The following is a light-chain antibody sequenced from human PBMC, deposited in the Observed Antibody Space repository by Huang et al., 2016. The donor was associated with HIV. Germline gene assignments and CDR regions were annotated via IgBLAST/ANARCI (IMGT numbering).Light chain of an antibody. CDR1: QSLLHSNGHNY. CDR2: LGS. J-gene: IGKJ1*01. V-gene: IGKV2-28*01. Sequence: DIVMVQSPASLSVTPGEAASITCRSSQSLLHSNGHNYLDWYWQKPGQSPQLLIDLGSTRGCGVPDWFSGSGSSTYFILRINRVEAGDVGVYYCMQGLQTWTFGQGTKVEIK. CDR3: MQGLQTWT.